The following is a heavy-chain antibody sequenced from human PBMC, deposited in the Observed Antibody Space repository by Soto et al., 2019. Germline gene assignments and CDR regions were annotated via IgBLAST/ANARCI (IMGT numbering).Heavy chain of an antibody. CDR1: GGSISSYY. Sequence: PSETLSLTCTVSGGSISSYYWSWIRQPPGKGLEWIGSIYYSGSTYYNPSLKSRVTISVDTSKNQFSLKLSSVTAADTAVYYCARQNPAQGYYYGMHVWGQGTTVTVSS. V-gene: IGHV4-39*01. CDR2: IYYSGST. J-gene: IGHJ6*02. CDR3: ARQNPAQGYYYGMHV.